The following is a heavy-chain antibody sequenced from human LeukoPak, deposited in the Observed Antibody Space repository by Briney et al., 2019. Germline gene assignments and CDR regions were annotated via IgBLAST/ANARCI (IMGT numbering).Heavy chain of an antibody. D-gene: IGHD6-19*01. CDR1: GFTFSGSA. CDR3: ARVYGSGWVDRGYFQH. V-gene: IGHV3-73*01. Sequence: GGSLRLSCAASGFTFSGSAMHWVRQASGKGLEWVGRIRSKANSYATAYAASVKGRFTISRDDSKNTAYLQMNSLKTEDTAVYYCARVYGSGWVDRGYFQHWGQGTLVTVSS. J-gene: IGHJ1*01. CDR2: IRSKANSYAT.